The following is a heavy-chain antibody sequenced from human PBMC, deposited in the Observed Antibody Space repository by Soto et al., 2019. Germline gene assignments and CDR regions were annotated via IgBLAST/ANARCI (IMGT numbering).Heavy chain of an antibody. J-gene: IGHJ4*02. CDR3: AKMASMTIRDGFDH. Sequence: PGVSLRLSCAASGFTFSSYAMSWVRQAPGQGLEWVSAISGSGSNPYYADSVKGRFTISRDNSKNTLYLQMNSLRAEDTALYYCAKMASMTIRDGFDHWGQGTLVTVSS. D-gene: IGHD5-12*01. CDR1: GFTFSSYA. V-gene: IGHV3-23*01. CDR2: ISGSGSNP.